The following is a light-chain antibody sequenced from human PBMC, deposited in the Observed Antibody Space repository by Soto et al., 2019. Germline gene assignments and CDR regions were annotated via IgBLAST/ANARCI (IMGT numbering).Light chain of an antibody. J-gene: IGKJ1*01. Sequence: EIVLTQSPGTLSLSPGERATLSCRASQSVTRSYFAWYQQKPGQAPRLLIFGASSRATGIPDRFSGSGSGTDFTLTISRLEPEAFAVYYCQQYGSSPRTFGLGTKVEIK. V-gene: IGKV3-20*01. CDR2: GAS. CDR3: QQYGSSPRT. CDR1: QSVTRSY.